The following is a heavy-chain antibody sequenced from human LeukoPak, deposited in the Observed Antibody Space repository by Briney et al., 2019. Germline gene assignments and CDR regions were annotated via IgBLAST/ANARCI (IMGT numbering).Heavy chain of an antibody. J-gene: IGHJ4*02. CDR2: ISAYNGNT. V-gene: IGHV1-18*01. Sequence: ASVKVSCKASGYTFTSYGISWVRQAPGQGLEWMGWISAYNGNTNFAQKLQGRVTMTTDTSTSTAYMDLRSLRSGDTVVYYCARDQAATNTQVRFCLDWGQGTLVTVSS. CDR1: GYTFTSYG. CDR3: ARDQAATNTQVRFCLD. D-gene: IGHD3-9*01.